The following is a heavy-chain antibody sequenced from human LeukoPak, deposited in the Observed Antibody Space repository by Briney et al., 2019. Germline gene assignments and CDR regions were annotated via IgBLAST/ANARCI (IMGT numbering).Heavy chain of an antibody. Sequence: PSETLSLTCTVSGGSISSSSYYWGWIRQPPGKGLEWIGSIYYSGSTYYNPSLKSRVTISVDTSKNQFSLNLSSVTDADTAVYYCARVRHCSGFSCYKGYFDLWGRGTLVIVSS. V-gene: IGHV4-39*07. J-gene: IGHJ2*01. CDR3: ARVRHCSGFSCYKGYFDL. CDR1: GGSISSSSYY. D-gene: IGHD2-15*01. CDR2: IYYSGST.